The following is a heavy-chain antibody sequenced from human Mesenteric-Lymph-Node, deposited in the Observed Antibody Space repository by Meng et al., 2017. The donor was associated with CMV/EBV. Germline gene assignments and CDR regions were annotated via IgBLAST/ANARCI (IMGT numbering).Heavy chain of an antibody. CDR1: GITVSLNY. CDR3: ATTHCSSSSCYLGFHS. J-gene: IGHJ5*01. D-gene: IGHD6-13*01. Sequence: GGSLRLSCAASGITVSLNYMTWVRQAPGKGLEWVSLIYSGGRTSYADSVKGRFTISRDNSKNTLYLEMNSLRAEDTALYYCATTHCSSSSCYLGFHSWGHGTLVTVSS. CDR2: IYSGGRT. V-gene: IGHV3-66*02.